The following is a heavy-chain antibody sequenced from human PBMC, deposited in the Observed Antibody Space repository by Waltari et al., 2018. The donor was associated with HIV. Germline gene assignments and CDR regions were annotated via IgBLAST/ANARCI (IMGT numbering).Heavy chain of an antibody. V-gene: IGHV1-8*01. CDR1: GYTFTSYD. CDR2: MNPHSGNR. J-gene: IGHJ3*02. CDR3: ARASIGSNAYDAFDM. D-gene: IGHD3-16*01. Sequence: QVQLVQSGAEVKKSGASVRVSCEASGYTFTSYDVNWVRQATGQGLEWMGWMNPHSGNRGYAQKFQGRVTMTRNTSRRTAYMELSSLRSEDMAVYYCARASIGSNAYDAFDMWGQGTVVTVSS.